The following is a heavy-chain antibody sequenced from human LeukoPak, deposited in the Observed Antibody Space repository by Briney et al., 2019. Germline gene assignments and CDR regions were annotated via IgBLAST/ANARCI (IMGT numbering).Heavy chain of an antibody. CDR1: GFTFSSYA. CDR3: AKGATGKYFYYLDY. Sequence: GGSLRLSCAASGFTFSSYAMTWVRQAPGKGLEWVSAIGGTGDNTYYADSVKGRFTLSRDNFKNTLYLQMNSLRAEDTAVYYCAKGATGKYFYYLDYWGQGSLVTVSS. J-gene: IGHJ4*02. V-gene: IGHV3-23*01. CDR2: IGGTGDNT. D-gene: IGHD7-27*01.